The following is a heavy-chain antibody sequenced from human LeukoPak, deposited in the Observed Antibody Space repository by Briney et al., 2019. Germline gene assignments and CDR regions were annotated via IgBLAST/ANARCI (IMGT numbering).Heavy chain of an antibody. J-gene: IGHJ5*02. D-gene: IGHD5-18*01. CDR2: IYYSGST. CDR3: AAAMVLNWFDP. Sequence: SETLSLTCTVSGGSISSSGYYWVWIRQPPGKGLEWIGSIYYSGSTYYSPSLKSRVTISVDTSRNQISLKLSSVTSADTAVYYCAAAMVLNWFDPWGQGTPVTVSS. CDR1: GGSISSSGYY. V-gene: IGHV4-39*01.